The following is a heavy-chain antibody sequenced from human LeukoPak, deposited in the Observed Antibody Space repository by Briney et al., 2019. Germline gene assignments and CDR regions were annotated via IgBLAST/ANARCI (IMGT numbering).Heavy chain of an antibody. CDR3: ARDSADTRYSSSWSTLGWFDP. CDR1: GFTFSSYS. J-gene: IGHJ5*02. V-gene: IGHV4-59*12. CDR2: IYYSGST. D-gene: IGHD6-13*01. Sequence: GSLRLSCAASGFTFSSYSMYWVRQAPGKGLEWIGYIYYSGSTYYNPSLKSRVTISVDTSKNQFSLKLSSVTAADTAVYYCARDSADTRYSSSWSTLGWFDPWGQGTLVTVSS.